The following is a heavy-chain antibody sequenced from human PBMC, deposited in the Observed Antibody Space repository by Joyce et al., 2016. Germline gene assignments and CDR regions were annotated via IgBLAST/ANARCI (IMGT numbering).Heavy chain of an antibody. V-gene: IGHV1-18*01. CDR3: ARGDYPRYFDY. J-gene: IGHJ4*02. Sequence: QIQLLQSGAAVKRPGASVRVSCLTSGYTFTTSSITWVRQAPGQGLEWVGRISTFNGYTTYGQRLQGRVTMTTDTSTSTAFMELRSLTSDDTAVYYCARGDYPRYFDYWGQGTLVTVSS. CDR2: ISTFNGYT. CDR1: GYTFTTSS. D-gene: IGHD3-16*01.